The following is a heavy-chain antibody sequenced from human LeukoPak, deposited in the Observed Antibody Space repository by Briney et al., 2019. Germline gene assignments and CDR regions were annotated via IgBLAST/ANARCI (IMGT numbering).Heavy chain of an antibody. V-gene: IGHV4-39*07. CDR2: VYYTGVT. Sequence: SETLSLTCTVSGGYIITSGHYWGSIRQPPGKGLEWIGSVYYTGVTSTNPFFRSRMSISVDTSKNQFSLNLTSVTAADAAVYYCARERSSSGGHNWFDPWGQGTLVTVSS. D-gene: IGHD4-23*01. CDR1: GGYIITSGHY. J-gene: IGHJ5*02. CDR3: ARERSSSGGHNWFDP.